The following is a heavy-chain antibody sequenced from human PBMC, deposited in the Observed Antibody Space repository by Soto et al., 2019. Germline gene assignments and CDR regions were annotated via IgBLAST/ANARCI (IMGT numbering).Heavy chain of an antibody. CDR1: GGSISSGGYS. CDR2: IYPSGST. V-gene: IGHV4-30-2*01. CDR3: ASVQWLLGPYYLDY. Sequence: QLQLQESGSGLVKPSQTLSLTCAVSGGSISSGGYSWSWIRQPPGKGLEWIGYIYPSGSTYYNPSLTSRVTILVDRSKNQFSLKLSSVTAADTAVYYCASVQWLLGPYYLDYWGQRNLVTVSA. J-gene: IGHJ4*02. D-gene: IGHD3-22*01.